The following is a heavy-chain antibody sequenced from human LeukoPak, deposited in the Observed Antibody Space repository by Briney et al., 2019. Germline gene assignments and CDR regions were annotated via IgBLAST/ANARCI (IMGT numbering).Heavy chain of an antibody. J-gene: IGHJ5*02. Sequence: ASVKVSCKASGYTFSGYYMHWVRQAPGQGLEWMGWINPSSGGTNYAQKLQGRVTMTRDTSISTAYMELSRLRSDDTAVYYCARDRRYCSSTSCGQNWFDPWGQGTLVTVSS. CDR3: ARDRRYCSSTSCGQNWFDP. V-gene: IGHV1-2*02. CDR2: INPSSGGT. CDR1: GYTFSGYY. D-gene: IGHD2-2*01.